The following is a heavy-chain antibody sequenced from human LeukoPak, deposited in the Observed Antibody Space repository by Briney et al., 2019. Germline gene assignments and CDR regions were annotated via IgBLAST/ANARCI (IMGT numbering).Heavy chain of an antibody. CDR1: GFTFDDYA. CDR2: ISWDGGST. Sequence: PGGSLRLSCAASGFTFDDYAMHWVRQAPGKGLEWVSLISWDGGSTYYADSVKGRFTISRDNSKNSLYLQMNSLRAENTALYYCAKGSYGSGSYVDYWGQGTLITVSS. CDR3: AKGSYGSGSYVDY. D-gene: IGHD3-10*01. V-gene: IGHV3-43D*03. J-gene: IGHJ4*02.